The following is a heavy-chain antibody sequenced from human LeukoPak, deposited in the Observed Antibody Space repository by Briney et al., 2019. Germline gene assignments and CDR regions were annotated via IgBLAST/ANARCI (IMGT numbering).Heavy chain of an antibody. D-gene: IGHD5-18*01. J-gene: IGHJ4*02. V-gene: IGHV4-59*01. Sequence: SETLSLTCTVSGGSISTYHWNWIRKTPGKGLEWIGFMQNSGNSSYNPSLKSRVSMFVDTSKNQFSLILSSVTTADTAVYYCARDREHSYGRYFAYWGQGILVTVSS. CDR3: ARDREHSYGRYFAY. CDR1: GGSISTYH. CDR2: MQNSGNS.